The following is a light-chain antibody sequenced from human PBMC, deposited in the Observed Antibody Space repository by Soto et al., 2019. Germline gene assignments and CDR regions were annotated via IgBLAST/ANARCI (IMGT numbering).Light chain of an antibody. J-gene: IGLJ1*01. CDR2: EVS. Sequence: QSALTQPASVSGSPGQSITISCTGTSSDVGGYNYVSWYQQHPGKAPKLMIYEVSNRPSGVSNRFSGSKSGNTASLTISGLQAEDEADYFCNSYGRTSTRYVFGTGTMLTVL. V-gene: IGLV2-14*01. CDR1: SSDVGGYNY. CDR3: NSYGRTSTRYV.